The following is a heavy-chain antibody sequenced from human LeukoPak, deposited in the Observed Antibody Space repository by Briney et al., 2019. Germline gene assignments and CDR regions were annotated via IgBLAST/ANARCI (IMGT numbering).Heavy chain of an antibody. CDR3: ARAYGSGSSYHPDY. D-gene: IGHD3-10*01. Sequence: ASVKVSCKASGYTFTAYYMHWVRQAPGQGLGGMGWINPNSGGTNSSQKFQDRVTLTRDTSISTAYMELGSLRSDDTAIYYCARAYGSGSSYHPDYWGQGTLVTVSS. CDR2: INPNSGGT. V-gene: IGHV1-2*02. J-gene: IGHJ4*02. CDR1: GYTFTAYY.